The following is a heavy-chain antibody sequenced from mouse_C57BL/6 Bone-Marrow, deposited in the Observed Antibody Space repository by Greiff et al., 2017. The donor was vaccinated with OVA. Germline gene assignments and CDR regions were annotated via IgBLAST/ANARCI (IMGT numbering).Heavy chain of an antibody. V-gene: IGHV14-4*01. CDR2: IDPENGDT. CDR3: TRGNYYGSIAWFAY. CDR1: GFNIKDDY. D-gene: IGHD1-1*01. Sequence: EVQLQQSGAELVRPGASVKLSCTASGFNIKDDYMHWVKQRPEQGLEWIGWIDPENGDTEYASKFQGKATITADTSSNTAYLQLSSLTSEDTAVYYCTRGNYYGSIAWFAYWGQGTLVTVSA. J-gene: IGHJ3*01.